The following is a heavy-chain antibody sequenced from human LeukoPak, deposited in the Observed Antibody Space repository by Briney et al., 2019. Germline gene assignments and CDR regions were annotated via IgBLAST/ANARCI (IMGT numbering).Heavy chain of an antibody. D-gene: IGHD1-14*01. CDR1: GFAFSDYY. Sequence: PGGSLRLSCAASGFAFSDYYMNWIRQAPGKGLEWVSYISSSSNYTNYADSVKGRFTISRDNAKNSLYLQMNSLRAEDTAMYYCARSEQVPGTSYSFVYWGQGALVTVSS. CDR3: ARSEQVPGTSYSFVY. J-gene: IGHJ4*02. CDR2: ISSSSNYT. V-gene: IGHV3-11*03.